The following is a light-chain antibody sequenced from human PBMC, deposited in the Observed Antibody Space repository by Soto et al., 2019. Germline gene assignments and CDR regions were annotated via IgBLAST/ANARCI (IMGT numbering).Light chain of an antibody. V-gene: IGLV1-47*01. CDR2: RNN. CDR3: AAWDDSLSGVV. J-gene: IGLJ3*02. CDR1: FSNIGSNF. Sequence: SVLTQPPSASGTPEQTVTISCSGRFSNIGSNFIYWYQQLPGTAPKLLIYRNNERPSGVPDRFSASKSGTSASLAISGLRSEDEADYHCAAWDDSLSGVVFGGGTKLTVL.